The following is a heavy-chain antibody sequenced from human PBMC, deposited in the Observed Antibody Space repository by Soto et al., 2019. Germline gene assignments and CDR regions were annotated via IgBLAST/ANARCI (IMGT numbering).Heavy chain of an antibody. D-gene: IGHD2-2*01. CDR2: INHSGST. CDR3: AREGCSSTSCSRYYYYGMDV. V-gene: IGHV4-34*01. Sequence: ETLSLTCAVYGGSFSGYYWSWIRQPPGKGLEWIGEINHSGSTNYNPSLKSRVTISVDTSKNQFSLKLSSVTAADTAVYYCAREGCSSTSCSRYYYYGMDVWGQGTTVTVSS. CDR1: GGSFSGYY. J-gene: IGHJ6*02.